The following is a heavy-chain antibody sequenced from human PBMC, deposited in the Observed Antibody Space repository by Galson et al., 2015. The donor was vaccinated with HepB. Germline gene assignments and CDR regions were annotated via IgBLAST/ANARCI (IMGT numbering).Heavy chain of an antibody. Sequence: SLRLSCAASGFTVSSNFMGWVRQAPGKGLEWVSVIYTDGSTHYADSVKGRITISRDISKNTLYLQMNNLRVEDTAVYYCARAGDSTNYKGLSDHWGQGTPVTVSS. V-gene: IGHV3-66*02. D-gene: IGHD2-8*01. CDR3: ARAGDSTNYKGLSDH. CDR2: IYTDGST. J-gene: IGHJ4*02. CDR1: GFTVSSNF.